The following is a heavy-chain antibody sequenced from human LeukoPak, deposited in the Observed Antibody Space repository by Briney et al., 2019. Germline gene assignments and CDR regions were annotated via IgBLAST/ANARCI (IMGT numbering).Heavy chain of an antibody. Sequence: ASVKVSCKASGYTFTGYYMHWGRQAPGQGLEWMGWINPNSGGTNYAQRFQGRVTMTRDTSISRAYMGLSRLRSDDTAVYYCARGAYGDYAVDYWGQGTLVTVSS. V-gene: IGHV1-2*02. CDR1: GYTFTGYY. D-gene: IGHD4-17*01. CDR2: INPNSGGT. J-gene: IGHJ4*02. CDR3: ARGAYGDYAVDY.